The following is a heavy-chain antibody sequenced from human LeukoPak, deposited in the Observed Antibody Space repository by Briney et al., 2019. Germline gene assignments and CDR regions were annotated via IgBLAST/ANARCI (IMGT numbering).Heavy chain of an antibody. Sequence: SETLSLTCSVSGGSMSSYYWSWIRQSPGKGLEWIGYIYHSGSTDYNSSLKSRVTISEDTSKKQFSLKVSSVTAADTAVYYCARDRHYNFWSGYYGPGYYMDVWGKGTTVTVSS. CDR2: IYHSGST. D-gene: IGHD3-3*01. J-gene: IGHJ6*03. CDR3: ARDRHYNFWSGYYGPGYYMDV. CDR1: GGSMSSYY. V-gene: IGHV4-59*01.